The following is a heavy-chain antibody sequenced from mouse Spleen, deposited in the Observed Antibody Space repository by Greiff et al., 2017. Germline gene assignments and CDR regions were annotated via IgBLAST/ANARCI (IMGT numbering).Heavy chain of an antibody. CDR3: THDGPTYWYFDV. J-gene: IGHJ1*01. Sequence: QVQLQQSGAELVRPGASVTLSCKASGYTFTDYEMHWVKQTPVHGLEWIGAIDPETGGTAYNQKFKGKAILTADKSSSTAYMELRSLTSEDSAVYYCTHDGPTYWYFDVWGAGTTVTVSS. CDR1: GYTFTDYE. V-gene: IGHV1-15*01. CDR2: IDPETGGT. D-gene: IGHD2-3*01.